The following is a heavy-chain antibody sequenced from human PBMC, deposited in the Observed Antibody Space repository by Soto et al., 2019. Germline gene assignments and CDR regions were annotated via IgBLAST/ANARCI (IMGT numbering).Heavy chain of an antibody. J-gene: IGHJ4*02. V-gene: IGHV1-2*04. CDR2: INPNSGGT. CDR3: ARGGSMGATTPMDV. Sequence: GASVKVSCKASGYTFTGYYMHWVRQAPGQGLEWMGWINPNSGGTNYAQKFQGWVTMTRDTSISTAYMELSRLRSDDTAVYYCARGGSMGATTPMDVWGQGTLVTVSS. CDR1: GYTFTGYY. D-gene: IGHD1-26*01.